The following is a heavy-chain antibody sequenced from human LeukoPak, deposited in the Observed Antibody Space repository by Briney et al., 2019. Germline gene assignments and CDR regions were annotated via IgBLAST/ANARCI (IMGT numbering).Heavy chain of an antibody. CDR3: ARVSGVTMIVVMEYDAFDI. D-gene: IGHD3-22*01. CDR2: INHSGST. CDR1: GGSFSGYY. J-gene: IGHJ3*02. Sequence: SETLSLTCGVYGGSFSGYYWSWIRQPPGKGLQWIGEINHSGSTNYNPSLKSRVTISVDTSKNQFSLKLSSVTAADTALYYCARVSGVTMIVVMEYDAFDIWGQGTMVTVSS. V-gene: IGHV4-34*01.